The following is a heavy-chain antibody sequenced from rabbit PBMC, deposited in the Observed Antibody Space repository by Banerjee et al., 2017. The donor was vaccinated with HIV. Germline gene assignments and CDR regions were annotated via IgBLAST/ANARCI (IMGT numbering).Heavy chain of an antibody. CDR1: GIDFSSYYR. V-gene: IGHV1S43*01. CDR2: IYTTSGST. CDR3: AREYGGDAGFGWTRYYGMAL. D-gene: IGHD4-2*01. Sequence: QQQLEESGGGLVKPGGTLTLTCKASGIDFSSYYRMCWVRQAPGRGLELIACIYTTSGSTWYASWVNGRFTISRSTSLNTVDLQMTSLTAADTATYFCAREYGGDAGFGWTRYYGMALWGQGTLVTVS. J-gene: IGHJ6*01.